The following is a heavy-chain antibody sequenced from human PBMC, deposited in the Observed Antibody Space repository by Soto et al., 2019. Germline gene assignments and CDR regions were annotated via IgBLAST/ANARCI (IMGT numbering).Heavy chain of an antibody. D-gene: IGHD3-16*01. CDR3: ARDDSPYVGPTPFDY. Sequence: EVQLVESGGGLVQPGGSLRLSCAASGFTFSSYWMSWVRQAPGKGLEWVANIKQDGSEKYYVDSVKGRFTIPRDNAKNSLYLQMNSLRAEDTGVYYCARDDSPYVGPTPFDYWGQGTLVTVSS. J-gene: IGHJ4*02. CDR1: GFTFSSYW. V-gene: IGHV3-7*05. CDR2: IKQDGSEK.